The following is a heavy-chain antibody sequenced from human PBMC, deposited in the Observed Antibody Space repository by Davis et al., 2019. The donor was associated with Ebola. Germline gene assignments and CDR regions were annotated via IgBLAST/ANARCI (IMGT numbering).Heavy chain of an antibody. Sequence: AGSLTLSCAASASTSSHYYMRWIRQAPGTGLEWVANIRQDGTETYYVDSVEGRFAVSRDNAKNSVYLQMNSLRAEDTAVYYCARARGVTTHWGQGTLVTVSS. CDR1: ASTSSHYY. J-gene: IGHJ4*02. CDR3: ARARGVTTH. CDR2: IRQDGTET. V-gene: IGHV3-7*01. D-gene: IGHD4-11*01.